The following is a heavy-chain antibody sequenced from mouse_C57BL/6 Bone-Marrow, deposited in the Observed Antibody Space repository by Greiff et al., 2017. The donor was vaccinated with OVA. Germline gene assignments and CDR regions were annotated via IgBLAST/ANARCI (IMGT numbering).Heavy chain of an antibody. D-gene: IGHD2-1*01. CDR3: ASLYGNSLDY. Sequence: EVKLMESGGGLVKPGGSLKLSCAASGFTFSSYTMSWVRQTPEKRLAWVATISGGGGNTYYPDSVKGRFTISRDNAKNTLYLQMSSLRSEDTALYYCASLYGNSLDYWGQGTTLTVSS. CDR1: GFTFSSYT. V-gene: IGHV5-9*01. J-gene: IGHJ2*01. CDR2: ISGGGGNT.